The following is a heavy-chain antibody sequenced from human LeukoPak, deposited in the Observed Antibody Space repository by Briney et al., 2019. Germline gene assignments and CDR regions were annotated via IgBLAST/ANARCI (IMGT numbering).Heavy chain of an antibody. J-gene: IGHJ4*02. CDR3: ANRLSGSYHYY. CDR2: VSGSGGST. CDR1: GFTFSSYA. Sequence: GGSLRLSCVASGFTFSSYAMNWVRQAPGKGLEWVSVVSGSGGSTYYADSVKGRFTISRDNSKNTLYLQMNSLRAEDTAVYYCANRLSGSYHYYWGQGTLVTVSS. D-gene: IGHD3-10*01. V-gene: IGHV3-23*01.